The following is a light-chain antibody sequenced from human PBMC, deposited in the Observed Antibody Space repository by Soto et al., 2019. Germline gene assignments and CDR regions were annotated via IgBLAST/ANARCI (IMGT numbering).Light chain of an antibody. V-gene: IGLV2-14*01. Sequence: QSALTQPASVSGSPGQSITISCTGTSSDVGAYSYVSWFQQHPGKAPTLIISEVSNRPSGVSNRFSGSKSGNAASLTISGLQAEDEADYFCFSFTTDWTHVFGTGTKGTVL. CDR2: EVS. CDR1: SSDVGAYSY. CDR3: FSFTTDWTHV. J-gene: IGLJ1*01.